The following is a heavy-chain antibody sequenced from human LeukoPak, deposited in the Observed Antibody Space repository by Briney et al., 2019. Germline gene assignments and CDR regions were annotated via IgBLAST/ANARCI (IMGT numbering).Heavy chain of an antibody. Sequence: PGGSLRFSCAASGFTFSSYAMSWVRQAPGKGLEWVSSISGSGGSTYYADSVKGRFTISRDNSKNTLYLQMNSLRAEDTAVYYCAKDRYNWNDGPATFDYWGQGTLVTVSS. D-gene: IGHD1-20*01. V-gene: IGHV3-23*01. J-gene: IGHJ4*02. CDR2: ISGSGGST. CDR1: GFTFSSYA. CDR3: AKDRYNWNDGPATFDY.